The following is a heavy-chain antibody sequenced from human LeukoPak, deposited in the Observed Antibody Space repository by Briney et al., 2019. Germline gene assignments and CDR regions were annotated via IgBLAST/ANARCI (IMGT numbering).Heavy chain of an antibody. Sequence: PSETLSLTCAVSGGSISSSNWWSWVRQPPGKGLEWIGEIYHSGSTNYNPSLKSRVTISVDKSKNQFSLQLNSVTPEDTAVYYCARGTYYDFWSGYYYYYMDVWGKGTTVTVSS. D-gene: IGHD3-3*01. CDR2: IYHSGST. J-gene: IGHJ6*03. CDR1: GGSISSSNW. CDR3: ARGTYYDFWSGYYYYYMDV. V-gene: IGHV4-4*02.